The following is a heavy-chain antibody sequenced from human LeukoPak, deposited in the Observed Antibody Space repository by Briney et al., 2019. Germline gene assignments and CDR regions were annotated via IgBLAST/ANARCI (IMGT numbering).Heavy chain of an antibody. CDR1: GYSFTNSW. CDR3: ARQGCVTVSRHTIEN. CDR2: IHPPDSNT. D-gene: IGHD3-3*01. V-gene: IGHV5-51*01. J-gene: IGHJ4*02. Sequence: GESLKISCKGSGYSFTNSWIAWVRQMPGKGLELMGIIHPPDSNTRYSPSFQGQVTISVDKSINTAYLQWSSLEASDTAMYYCARQGCVTVSRHTIENWGQGTLVTVSS.